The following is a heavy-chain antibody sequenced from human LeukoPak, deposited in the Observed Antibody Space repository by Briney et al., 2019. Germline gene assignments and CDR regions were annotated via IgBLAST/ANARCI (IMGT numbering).Heavy chain of an antibody. CDR3: ARSYSSSWYVYFDY. CDR2: INPNSGGT. Sequence: ASVKVSCKASGYTFTGYYMHWVRQAPGQGLEWMGWINPNSGGTNYAQKFQGRVTMTRGTSISTAYMELSRLRSDDTAVYYCARSYSSSWYVYFDYWGQGTLVTVSS. V-gene: IGHV1-2*02. J-gene: IGHJ4*02. CDR1: GYTFTGYY. D-gene: IGHD6-13*01.